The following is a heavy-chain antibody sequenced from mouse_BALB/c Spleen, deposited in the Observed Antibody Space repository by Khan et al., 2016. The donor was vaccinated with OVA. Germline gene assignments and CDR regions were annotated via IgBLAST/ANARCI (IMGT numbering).Heavy chain of an antibody. CDR3: ARGDCLLRLRGIDY. V-gene: IGHV1S137*01. CDR2: ISIYNGNT. J-gene: IGHJ4*01. Sequence: QMQLKQSGPEVVRPGVSVKISCKGSGDTFSDYAIHWVKQSHAKSLEWIGVISIYNGNTNYNQKFKGKATMTVDKSSSTDYMVLARLTSEASAIYYCARGDCLLRLRGIDYWGQGTSVTVSS. D-gene: IGHD2-2*01. CDR1: GDTFSDYA.